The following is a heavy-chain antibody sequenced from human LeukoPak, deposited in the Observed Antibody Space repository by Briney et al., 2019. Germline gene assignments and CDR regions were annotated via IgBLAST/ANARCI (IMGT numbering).Heavy chain of an antibody. CDR3: ARKGEHSYGRAFDI. V-gene: IGHV1-69*04. CDR1: GYTFISYG. J-gene: IGHJ3*02. D-gene: IGHD5-18*01. CDR2: IIPIIGLS. Sequence: ASVKVSCKPSGYTFISYGINWVRQAPGQGLEWMGRIIPIIGLSNYAQKFQGRVTITADKSTNTAYMELSSLRSEDTAVYYCARKGEHSYGRAFDIWGQGTMVTVSS.